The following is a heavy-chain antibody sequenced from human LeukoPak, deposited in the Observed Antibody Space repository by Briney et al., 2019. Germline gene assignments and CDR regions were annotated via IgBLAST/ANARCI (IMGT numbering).Heavy chain of an antibody. D-gene: IGHD3-22*01. CDR3: ARGSRDYYDSSGYSPAEYFQH. CDR1: GDSISTYY. Sequence: KSSETLSLTCTVSGDSISTYYWSWIRQPPGKGLEWIGYIFYSGSTNYNPSLKSRVTISADTSKNQFSLKLSSVTAADTAVYYCARGSRDYYDSSGYSPAEYFQHWGQGTLATVSS. J-gene: IGHJ1*01. CDR2: IFYSGST. V-gene: IGHV4-59*01.